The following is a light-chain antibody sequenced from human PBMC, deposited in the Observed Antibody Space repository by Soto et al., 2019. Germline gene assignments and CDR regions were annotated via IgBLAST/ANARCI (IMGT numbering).Light chain of an antibody. V-gene: IGLV2-14*03. CDR1: SSDVGPYNY. CDR3: SSYTSSSTLLRG. J-gene: IGLJ3*02. Sequence: QSVLTQPASVSGSPGQSITISCTGTSSDVGPYNYVSWYQQHPGKAPKLMIYDVSNRPSGVSDRFSGSKSGNTASLTISGLQDEDEAYYYCSSYTSSSTLLRGFCGGTNLTVL. CDR2: DVS.